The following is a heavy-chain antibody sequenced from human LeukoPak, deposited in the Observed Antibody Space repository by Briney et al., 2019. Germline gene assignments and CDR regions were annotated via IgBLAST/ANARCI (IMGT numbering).Heavy chain of an antibody. V-gene: IGHV4-31*03. J-gene: IGHJ5*02. CDR1: GGPISSGGYY. CDR3: ARDGYYDILTGYYLHCFDP. CDR2: IYYSGST. D-gene: IGHD3-9*01. Sequence: SETLSLTCTVSGGPISSGGYYWSWIRQHPGKGLEWIGYIYYSGSTYYNPSLKSRVTISVDTSKNQFSLKLSSVTAADTAVYYCARDGYYDILTGYYLHCFDPWGQGTLVTVSS.